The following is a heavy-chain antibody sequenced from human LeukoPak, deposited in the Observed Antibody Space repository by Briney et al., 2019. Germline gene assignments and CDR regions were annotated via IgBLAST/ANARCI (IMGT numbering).Heavy chain of an antibody. V-gene: IGHV4-39*07. Sequence: SSETLSLTCTVSGGSISSSTYYWAWIRQPPGKGLEWIGNIYYSGSSYYNPSLKSRVTISVDTSKNQFSLKLSSVTAADTAVYYCARGQLVLPDVWMEGFDYWGQGTLVTVSS. CDR1: GGSISSSTYY. J-gene: IGHJ4*02. D-gene: IGHD6-13*01. CDR2: IYYSGSS. CDR3: ARGQLVLPDVWMEGFDY.